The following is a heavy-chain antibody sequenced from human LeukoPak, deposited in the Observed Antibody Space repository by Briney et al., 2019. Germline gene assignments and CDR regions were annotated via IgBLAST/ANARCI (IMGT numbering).Heavy chain of an antibody. J-gene: IGHJ6*02. CDR2: ISDSGYST. Sequence: GGSLRLSCAASGFTFSNYAMSWVRQAPGKGLQWVSTISDSGYSTYYADSVKGRFTISRDNYKNTLSLQMDSLRAEDTAIYYCAKVPYSDYGSGRPPFMDVWGQGATVAVSS. CDR1: GFTFSNYA. CDR3: AKVPYSDYGSGRPPFMDV. D-gene: IGHD3-10*01. V-gene: IGHV3-23*01.